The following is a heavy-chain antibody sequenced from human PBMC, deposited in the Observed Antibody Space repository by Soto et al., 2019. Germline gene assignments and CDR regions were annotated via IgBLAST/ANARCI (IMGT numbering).Heavy chain of an antibody. CDR2: ISTYNGNT. CDR3: ARTGGATRRWFDP. D-gene: IGHD1-26*01. Sequence: QIQLVQSGAEVKKPGASVKVSCKASGYTFTNYGISWVRQAPGQGLEWMGWISTYNGNTNYAQKLQGRVTMTTETXTSTSHLELRSLRADDTAVYYWARTGGATRRWFDPWGQGTLVTVSS. V-gene: IGHV1-18*01. CDR1: GYTFTNYG. J-gene: IGHJ5*02.